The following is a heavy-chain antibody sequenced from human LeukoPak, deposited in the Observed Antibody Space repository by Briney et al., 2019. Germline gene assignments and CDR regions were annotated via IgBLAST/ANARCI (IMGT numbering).Heavy chain of an antibody. D-gene: IGHD6-19*01. CDR2: ISGSGGST. J-gene: IGHJ4*02. CDR1: GFAVRNNY. Sequence: GGSLRLSCATSGFAVRNNYMSWVRQAPGKGLEWVSAISGSGGSTYYADSVKGRFTISRDNSKDTLYLQMNSLRAEDTAVYYCAKEEGYSSGWNWGQGTLVTVSS. V-gene: IGHV3-23*01. CDR3: AKEEGYSSGWN.